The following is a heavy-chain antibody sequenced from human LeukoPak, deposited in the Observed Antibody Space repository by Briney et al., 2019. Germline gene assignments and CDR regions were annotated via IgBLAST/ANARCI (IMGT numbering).Heavy chain of an antibody. V-gene: IGHV3-23*01. CDR3: AKGYYYDSSQLDY. CDR2: ITGSGAFT. Sequence: GGSLRLSCAASGFTFIKYSMTWVRQAPGKGLEWVSAITGSGAFTDYADSVKGRFTISRDNAKNSLYLQMNSLRAEDTALYYCAKGYYYDSSQLDYWGQGTLVTVSS. CDR1: GFTFIKYS. D-gene: IGHD3-22*01. J-gene: IGHJ4*02.